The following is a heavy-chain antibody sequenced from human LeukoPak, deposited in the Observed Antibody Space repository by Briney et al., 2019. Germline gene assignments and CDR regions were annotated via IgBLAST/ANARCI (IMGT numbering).Heavy chain of an antibody. Sequence: SATLSLTCTVSGGSISSYYWSWIRQPAGKGLEWIGRIYTSGSTNYNPSLKSRVTMSVDTSKNQFSLKLSSVTAADTAVYYCVISSSFYTYDYWGQGTLVTVSS. V-gene: IGHV4-4*07. CDR1: GGSISSYY. D-gene: IGHD3-22*01. J-gene: IGHJ4*02. CDR3: VISSSFYTYDY. CDR2: IYTSGST.